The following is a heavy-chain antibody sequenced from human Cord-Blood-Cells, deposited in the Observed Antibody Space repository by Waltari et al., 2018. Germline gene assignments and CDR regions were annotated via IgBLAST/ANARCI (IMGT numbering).Heavy chain of an antibody. Sequence: QVQLQQWGAGLLKPSETLSLTCAVYGGSFSGYSWSWIRQPTGKGLEWIGEINHSGSTNYNPSLKSRVTISVDTSKNQFSLKLSSVTAADTAVYYCASPRGDFWSGYYDAFDIWGQGTMVTVSS. CDR1: GGSFSGYS. J-gene: IGHJ3*02. CDR2: INHSGST. V-gene: IGHV4-34*01. D-gene: IGHD3-3*01. CDR3: ASPRGDFWSGYYDAFDI.